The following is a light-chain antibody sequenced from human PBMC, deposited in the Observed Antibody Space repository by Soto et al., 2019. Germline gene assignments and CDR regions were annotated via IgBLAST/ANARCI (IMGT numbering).Light chain of an antibody. CDR1: QSVSSSY. V-gene: IGKV3-20*01. CDR3: QQYGSSSWT. CDR2: GAS. Sequence: EIVLTQSPGTLSLSPGARAPLSCRASQSVSSSYLAWYQQKPGQAPRPLIYGASSRATGIPDRFSGSGSGTDFTLTISRLEPEDFAVYYCQQYGSSSWTFGQGTKVDIK. J-gene: IGKJ1*01.